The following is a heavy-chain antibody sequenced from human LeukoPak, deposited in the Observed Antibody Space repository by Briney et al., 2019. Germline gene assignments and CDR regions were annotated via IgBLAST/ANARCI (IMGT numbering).Heavy chain of an antibody. V-gene: IGHV3-30*18. J-gene: IGHJ4*02. CDR2: ISYDGSNK. Sequence: GGSLRLSCAASGFTFSSYGMHWVRQAPGKGLEWVAVISYDGSNKYYADSVKGRFTISRDNSKNTLYLQMNSLRAEDTAVYYCAKDSLTGFNTSPFDYWGQGTLVTVSS. CDR1: GFTFSSYG. CDR3: AKDSLTGFNTSPFDY. D-gene: IGHD3-9*01.